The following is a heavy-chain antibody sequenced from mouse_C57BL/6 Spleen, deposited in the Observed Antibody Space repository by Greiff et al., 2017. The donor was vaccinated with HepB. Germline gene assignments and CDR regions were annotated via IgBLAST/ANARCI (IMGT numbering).Heavy chain of an antibody. CDR1: GFTFSSYA. D-gene: IGHD2-5*01. CDR2: ISSGGDYI. V-gene: IGHV5-9-1*02. CDR3: TRDNSNYGVDY. Sequence: EVQGVESGEGLVKPGGSLKLSCAASGFTFSSYAMSWVRQTPEKRLEWVAYISSGGDYIYYADTVKGRFTISRDNARNTLYLQMSSLKSEDTAMYYCTRDNSNYGVDYWGQGTSVTVSS. J-gene: IGHJ4*01.